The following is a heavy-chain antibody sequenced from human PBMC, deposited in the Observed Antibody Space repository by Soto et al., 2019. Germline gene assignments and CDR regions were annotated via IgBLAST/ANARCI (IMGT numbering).Heavy chain of an antibody. V-gene: IGHV4-61*01. J-gene: IGHJ5*02. Sequence: SETLSLTCTVSGDSVSSGSNFWSWIRQPPGKELEWIGCIYYSGTTNYNPSLRSRITISIDTSKNQFSLRLSSVTAADTAVYYCARANHDILTGQTGGFDLWGQGTLVTVYS. D-gene: IGHD3-9*01. CDR2: IYYSGTT. CDR3: ARANHDILTGQTGGFDL. CDR1: GDSVSSGSNF.